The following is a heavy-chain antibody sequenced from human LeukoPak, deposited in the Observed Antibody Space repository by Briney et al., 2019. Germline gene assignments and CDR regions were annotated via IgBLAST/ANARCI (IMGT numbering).Heavy chain of an antibody. Sequence: GGSLRLSCAASGFTFSSYSMNWVRQARGKGLEWVSAISGSGGSTYYADSVKGRFAISRDNSKNTLYLQMNSLRAEDTAVYYCAKSGGSGYSYGYRVYFDYWGQGTLVTVSS. CDR2: ISGSGGST. J-gene: IGHJ4*02. V-gene: IGHV3-23*01. CDR1: GFTFSSYS. CDR3: AKSGGSGYSYGYRVYFDY. D-gene: IGHD5-18*01.